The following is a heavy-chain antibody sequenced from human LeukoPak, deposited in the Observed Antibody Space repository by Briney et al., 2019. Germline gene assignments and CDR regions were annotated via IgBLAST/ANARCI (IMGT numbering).Heavy chain of an antibody. CDR3: ARDHSGYSYGYFDY. CDR2: IYYSGGT. D-gene: IGHD5-18*01. V-gene: IGHV4-59*01. Sequence: SETLSLTCTVSGGSISSYYWSWIRQPPGKGLEWIGYIYYSGGTNYNPSLKSRVTISVDTSKNQFSLKLSSVTAADTAVYYCARDHSGYSYGYFDYWGQGTLVTVSS. CDR1: GGSISSYY. J-gene: IGHJ4*02.